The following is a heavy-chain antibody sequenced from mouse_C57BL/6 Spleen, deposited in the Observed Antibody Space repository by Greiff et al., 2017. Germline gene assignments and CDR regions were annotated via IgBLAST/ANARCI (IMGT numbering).Heavy chain of an antibody. J-gene: IGHJ1*03. D-gene: IGHD1-1*01. V-gene: IGHV1-64*01. Sequence: QVQLQQPGAELVKPGASVKLSCKASGYTFTSYWMHWVKPRPGQGLEWIGMIHPNSGSTNYNEKFKSKATLTVDKSSSTAYMQLSSLTSENSAVYYCARRDYYGSSLWYFDVWGTGTTVTVSS. CDR3: ARRDYYGSSLWYFDV. CDR2: IHPNSGST. CDR1: GYTFTSYW.